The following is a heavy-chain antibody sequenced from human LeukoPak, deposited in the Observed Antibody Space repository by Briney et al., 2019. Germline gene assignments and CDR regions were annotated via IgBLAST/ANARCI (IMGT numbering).Heavy chain of an antibody. V-gene: IGHV3-9*01. Sequence: GRSLGLSCAASGFTFDDYAMHWVRQAPGKGLEWVSGISWNSGSIGYADSVKGRFTISRDNAKNSLYLQMNSLRAEDTALYYCAKETSIVGATKAFDYWGQGTLVTVSS. D-gene: IGHD1-26*01. CDR2: ISWNSGSI. CDR3: AKETSIVGATKAFDY. CDR1: GFTFDDYA. J-gene: IGHJ4*02.